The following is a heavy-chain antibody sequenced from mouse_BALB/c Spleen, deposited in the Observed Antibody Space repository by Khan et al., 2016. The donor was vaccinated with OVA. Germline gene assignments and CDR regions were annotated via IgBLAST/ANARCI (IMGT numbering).Heavy chain of an antibody. CDR3: ARAYYGNYREAMDY. CDR2: IWGDGNT. CDR1: GFSLTGYG. V-gene: IGHV2-6-7*01. D-gene: IGHD2-10*01. Sequence: VELVESGPGLVAPSQSLSITCTVSGFSLTGYGVNWVRQPPGKGLEWLGMIWGDGNTDYNSALKSRLSIIKDNSKSQVFLKMNSLQTDDTAMYYCARAYYGNYREAMDYWGQGTSVTVSS. J-gene: IGHJ4*01.